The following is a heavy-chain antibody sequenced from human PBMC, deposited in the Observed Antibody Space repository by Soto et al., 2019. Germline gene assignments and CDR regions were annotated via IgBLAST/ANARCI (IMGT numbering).Heavy chain of an antibody. D-gene: IGHD4-4*01. J-gene: IGHJ6*02. V-gene: IGHV4-30-4*01. CDR3: ARDHVSNPRLNYYYYYGMDI. CDR2: IYYTGDT. Sequence: QVQLQESGPELVKPSETLSLTCTVSGGSINSGDYYWSWIRQPPGKGLEWIGYIYYTGDTGYNPSLKSRLAFSVDTSTNQFSLKLTSVTAADTAVYYCARDHVSNPRLNYYYYYGMDIWGQGTTVTVSS. CDR1: GGSINSGDYY.